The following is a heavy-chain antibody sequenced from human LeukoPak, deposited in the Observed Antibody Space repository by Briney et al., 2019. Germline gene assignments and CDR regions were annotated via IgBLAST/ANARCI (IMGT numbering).Heavy chain of an antibody. CDR1: GFTFSSYA. D-gene: IGHD2-8*01. Sequence: TGGSLRLSCAASGFTFSSYAMSWVRQAPGKGLEWVSAISGSGGSTYYADSVKGRFTISRDNSKNTLYLQMNSLRAEDTAVYYCAKHNSSMVYAIDYFDYWGQGTLVTVSS. CDR2: ISGSGGST. CDR3: AKHNSSMVYAIDYFDY. J-gene: IGHJ4*02. V-gene: IGHV3-23*01.